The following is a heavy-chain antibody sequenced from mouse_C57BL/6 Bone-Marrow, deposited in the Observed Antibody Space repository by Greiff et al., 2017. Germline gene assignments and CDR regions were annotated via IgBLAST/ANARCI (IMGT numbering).Heavy chain of an antibody. CDR1: GYSITSGYY. J-gene: IGHJ2*01. D-gene: IGHD1-1*01. V-gene: IGHV3-6*01. Sequence: EVKLMESGPGLVKPSQSLSLTCSVTGYSITSGYYWNWIRQFPGNKLEWMGYISYDGSNNYNPSLKNRISITRDTSKNQFFLKLNSVTTEDTATYYCARALLYYYFDYWGQGTTLTVSS. CDR3: ARALLYYYFDY. CDR2: ISYDGSN.